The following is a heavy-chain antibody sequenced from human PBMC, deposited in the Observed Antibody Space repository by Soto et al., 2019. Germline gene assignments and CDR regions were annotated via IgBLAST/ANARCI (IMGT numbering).Heavy chain of an antibody. CDR2: IYWDDDK. Sequence: SGPTLVNPTQTLTLTCTFSGFSLSTSGVGVGWIRQPSGKALEWLALIYWDDDKRYSPSLKXRVTITKDTSKNQVVLTMTNMDPVETATYYCAHRFTIFGVNEYFQHWGQGTLVTVSS. J-gene: IGHJ1*01. CDR3: AHRFTIFGVNEYFQH. V-gene: IGHV2-5*02. CDR1: GFSLSTSGVG. D-gene: IGHD3-3*01.